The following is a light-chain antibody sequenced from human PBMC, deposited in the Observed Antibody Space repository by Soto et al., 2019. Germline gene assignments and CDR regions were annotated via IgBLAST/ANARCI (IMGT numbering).Light chain of an antibody. J-gene: IGKJ5*01. V-gene: IGKV1-33*01. CDR3: QQYHNFPST. Sequence: DIQMTQSPSSLSASVGDRVTITCRASQSISSYLNWYQHKPGKAPQLLIFDASNLATGVPSRFSGSGSGTHFTFTISIVQPEDFAIYYCQQYHNFPSTFGQGTRLEIK. CDR1: QSISSY. CDR2: DAS.